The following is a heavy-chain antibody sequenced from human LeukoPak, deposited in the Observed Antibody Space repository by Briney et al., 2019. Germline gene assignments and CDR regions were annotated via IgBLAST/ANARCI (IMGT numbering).Heavy chain of an antibody. V-gene: IGHV4-31*03. J-gene: IGHJ4*01. CDR1: GDSISSGSYY. CDR3: ARDTRGESDY. Sequence: SETLSLTCTVSGDSISSGSYYWGWIRQHPGKGLEWIGYIYYSGKTYYNPSLKSRLSISVDTSKNQFSLKLMSVTAADTAVYYCARDTRGESDYWGHGTLVTVSS. D-gene: IGHD2-2*01. CDR2: IYYSGKT.